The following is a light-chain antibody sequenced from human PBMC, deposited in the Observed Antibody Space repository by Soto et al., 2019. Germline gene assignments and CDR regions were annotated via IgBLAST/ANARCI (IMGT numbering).Light chain of an antibody. CDR1: QSVSSSY. J-gene: IGKJ4*01. CDR3: HQYDSSPLT. CDR2: GAS. Sequence: EIVLTQSPGTLSLSPGERATLSCRASQSVSSSYLAWYQQKPGQAPRLLIYGASFRATGMPDRFSGSGSGTDFTLTISRLQPEDFAVYYWHQYDSSPLTFGGGTKVEIK. V-gene: IGKV3-20*01.